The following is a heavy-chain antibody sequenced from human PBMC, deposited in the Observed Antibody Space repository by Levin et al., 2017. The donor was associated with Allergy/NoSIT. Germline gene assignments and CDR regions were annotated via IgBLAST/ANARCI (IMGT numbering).Heavy chain of an antibody. V-gene: IGHV2-5*01. D-gene: IGHD3/OR15-3a*01. CDR3: AHARHFDCWDDAYHGNRFDP. Sequence: SGPTLVKPTETLTLTCTFSGFALNTSGVAVAWIRQPPGKALEWLALIYWNGDKRYSPSLNNRVTITKDSSQNQVVLRMTNLVPVDTATHYCAHARHFDCWDDAYHGNRFDPWGQGTQVTVSS. J-gene: IGHJ5*02. CDR2: IYWNGDK. CDR1: GFALNTSGVA.